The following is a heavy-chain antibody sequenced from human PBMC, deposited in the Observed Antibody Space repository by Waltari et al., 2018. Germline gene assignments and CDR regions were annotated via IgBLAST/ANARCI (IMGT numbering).Heavy chain of an antibody. CDR3: ARRQLGGPLDP. V-gene: IGHV1-69*12. D-gene: IGHD1-1*01. CDR1: GGTFGRYA. J-gene: IGHJ5*02. Sequence: QLHLVQSGAEVKKPGPSVKVSCKASGGTFGRYAITWVRQAPGQGLEWMGGLIPIFGAPNYAQRFQGRVTITADESTSTVYMELSSLKSEDTALYFCARRQLGGPLDPWGQGTLVTVSS. CDR2: LIPIFGAP.